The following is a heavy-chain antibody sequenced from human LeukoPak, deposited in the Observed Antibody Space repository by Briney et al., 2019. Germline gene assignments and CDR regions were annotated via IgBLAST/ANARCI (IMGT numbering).Heavy chain of an antibody. CDR3: ARVGSSGWYENWFDP. D-gene: IGHD6-19*01. J-gene: IGHJ5*02. Sequence: ASVKVSCKASNYTFNSYGINWVRQATGQGLEWMGWMNPNSGNTGYAQKFQGRVTMTRNTSISTAYMELSSLRSEDTAVYYCARVGSSGWYENWFDPWGQGTVVTVSS. CDR2: MNPNSGNT. V-gene: IGHV1-8*02. CDR1: NYTFNSYG.